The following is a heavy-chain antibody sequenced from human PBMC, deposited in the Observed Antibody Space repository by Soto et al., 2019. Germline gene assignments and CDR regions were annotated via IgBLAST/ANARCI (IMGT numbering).Heavy chain of an antibody. J-gene: IGHJ6*02. D-gene: IGHD4-4*01. CDR3: ARDNTVTTLVGYYYGMDV. CDR2: INPMGGST. V-gene: IGHV1-46*01. Sequence: ASVKVSFKASGYTFINYYIHWVRQAPGQGLEWMAIINPMGGSTNYAQEFQGRVTLTSDTSTSTVYMELSSLRFEDTALFYCARDNTVTTLVGYYYGMDVWGQGTTVTVSS. CDR1: GYTFINYY.